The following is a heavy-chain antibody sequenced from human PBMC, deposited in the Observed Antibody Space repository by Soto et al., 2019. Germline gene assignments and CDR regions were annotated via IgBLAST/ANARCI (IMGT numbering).Heavy chain of an antibody. CDR1: GYSFTSYW. Sequence: GESLKISCKGSGYSFTSYWIGWVRQMPGKGLEWMGIIYPGDSDTRYSPSFQGQVTISADKSISTAYLQWSSLKASDTAMYYCARLGRCSSTSCPNWFDPWGQGTLVTVSS. J-gene: IGHJ5*02. V-gene: IGHV5-51*01. D-gene: IGHD2-2*01. CDR2: IYPGDSDT. CDR3: ARLGRCSSTSCPNWFDP.